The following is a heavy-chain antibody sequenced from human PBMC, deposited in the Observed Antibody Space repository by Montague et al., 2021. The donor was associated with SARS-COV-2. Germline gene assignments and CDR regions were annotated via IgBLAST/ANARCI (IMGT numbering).Heavy chain of an antibody. J-gene: IGHJ3*02. CDR2: ISTSSLYR. CDR3: ARALSASYSVGGDSFDI. V-gene: IGHV3-21*01. D-gene: IGHD5/OR15-5a*01. CDR1: EFTFSKYS. Sequence: SLRLSCAASEFTFSKYSMNWVRQAPGKGLEWVSSISTSSLYRYYAASVKGRFTISRANAKNSLFLQMDSLRAEDTAVYYCARALSASYSVGGDSFDIWGQGTMVTVSS.